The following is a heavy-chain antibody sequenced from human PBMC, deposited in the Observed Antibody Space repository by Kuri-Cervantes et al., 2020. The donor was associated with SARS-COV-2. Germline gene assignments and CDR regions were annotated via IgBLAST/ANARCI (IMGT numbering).Heavy chain of an antibody. CDR1: GGSISSYY. CDR2: IYYSGST. D-gene: IGHD2-2*01. Sequence: SETLSLTCTVSGGSISSYYWSWIRQPPGKGLEWIGYIYYSGSTNYNPSLKSRVTISVDTSKNQFSLKLSSVTAADTAVNYCARTHYATLLDIWGQGTMVTVSS. V-gene: IGHV4-59*01. J-gene: IGHJ3*02. CDR3: ARTHYATLLDI.